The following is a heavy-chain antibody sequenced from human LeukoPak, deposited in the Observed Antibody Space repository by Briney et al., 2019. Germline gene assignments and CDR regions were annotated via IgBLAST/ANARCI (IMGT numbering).Heavy chain of an antibody. CDR1: GFRFSSYE. Sequence: GGSLRLSCAASGFRFSSYEMNWVRQAPGKGLEWVSYISTSGSTTYYADSVKGRFTISRDNAKNSLYLQMNSLRAEDSAVYYCARLKRYYDSSNYYYYYVMDVWGQGTTVTVSS. J-gene: IGHJ6*02. CDR2: ISTSGSTT. CDR3: ARLKRYYDSSNYYYYYVMDV. D-gene: IGHD3-22*01. V-gene: IGHV3-48*03.